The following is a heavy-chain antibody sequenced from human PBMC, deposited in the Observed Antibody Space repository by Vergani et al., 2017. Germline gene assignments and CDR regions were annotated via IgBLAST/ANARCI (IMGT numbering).Heavy chain of an antibody. V-gene: IGHV3-30*03. CDR1: GFTFSSYG. Sequence: QVQLVESGGGVVQPGRSLRLSCAASGFTFSSYGMHWVRQAPGKGLEWVAVISYDGSNKYYADSVKGRFTISRDNSKNTLYLQMNSLRAEDTAVYYCARGRDGNVLFDYWGQGTLVTVSS. J-gene: IGHJ4*02. CDR2: ISYDGSNK. D-gene: IGHD1-14*01. CDR3: ARGRDGNVLFDY.